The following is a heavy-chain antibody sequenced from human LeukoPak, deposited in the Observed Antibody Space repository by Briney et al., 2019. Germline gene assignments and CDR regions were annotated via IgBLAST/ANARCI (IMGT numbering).Heavy chain of an antibody. CDR1: GYTFTGYY. J-gene: IGHJ4*02. CDR3: ARELAETAMVYFDY. CDR2: INPNSGGT. D-gene: IGHD5-18*01. V-gene: IGHV1-2*04. Sequence: GASVKVSCKASGYTFTGYYMHWVRQAPGQGLEWMGWINPNSGGTNYAQKFQGWVTMTRDTSISTAYMELSRLRSDDTAVYYCARELAETAMVYFDYWGQGTLVTVSS.